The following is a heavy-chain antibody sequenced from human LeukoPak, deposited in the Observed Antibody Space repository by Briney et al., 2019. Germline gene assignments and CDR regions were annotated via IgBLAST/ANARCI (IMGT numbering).Heavy chain of an antibody. V-gene: IGHV4-59*08. CDR1: GGSISTYY. CDR2: IYYSGNT. Sequence: SETLSLTCTVSGGSISTYYWSWLRQPPGKGLEWIGYIYYSGNTNYNPSLKSRVTISVDTSKNQFSLKLSSVTAADTAVYYCARRGTISRWSGGMDVWGQGTTVTVSS. J-gene: IGHJ6*02. D-gene: IGHD3-16*01. CDR3: ARRGTISRWSGGMDV.